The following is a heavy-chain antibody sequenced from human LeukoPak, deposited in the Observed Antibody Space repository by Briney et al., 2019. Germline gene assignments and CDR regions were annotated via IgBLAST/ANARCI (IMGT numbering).Heavy chain of an antibody. Sequence: GGSLRLSCAASGFTFSSYWMNWVRKAPGKGPVWVSRLNSDGSTTTYADSVKGRFTISRDNAKNTLYLQMNSLRAEDTAVYYCTRNIVPAANFDYWGQGTLVTVSS. V-gene: IGHV3-74*01. CDR1: GFTFSSYW. J-gene: IGHJ4*02. D-gene: IGHD2-2*01. CDR2: LNSDGSTT. CDR3: TRNIVPAANFDY.